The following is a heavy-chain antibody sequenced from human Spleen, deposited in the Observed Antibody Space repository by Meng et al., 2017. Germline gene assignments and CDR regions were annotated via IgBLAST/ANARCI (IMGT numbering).Heavy chain of an antibody. CDR3: ARGYSTGGLFFDY. V-gene: IGHV4-38-2*02. J-gene: IGHJ4*02. Sequence: SETLSLTCTVSGYSISSGFYWGWIRQSAGKGLEWIGRIYTSGSTNYNPSLKSRVTMSVDTSKNQFSLKLSSVTAADTAVYYCARGYSTGGLFFDYWGQGTLVTVSS. CDR1: GYSISSGFY. D-gene: IGHD2-15*01. CDR2: IYTSGST.